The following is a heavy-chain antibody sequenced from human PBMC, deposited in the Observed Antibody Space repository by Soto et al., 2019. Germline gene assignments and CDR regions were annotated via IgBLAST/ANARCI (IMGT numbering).Heavy chain of an antibody. CDR3: TSIFGVVISPGDYYMDV. CDR2: IRSKANSYAT. CDR1: GFTFSGSA. V-gene: IGHV3-73*01. J-gene: IGHJ6*03. D-gene: IGHD3-3*02. Sequence: GGSLRLSYAASGFTFSGSAMHWVRQASGKGLEWVGRIRSKANSYATAYAASVKGRFTISRDDSKNTAYLQMNSLKTEDTAVYYCTSIFGVVISPGDYYMDVWGKGTTVTVSS.